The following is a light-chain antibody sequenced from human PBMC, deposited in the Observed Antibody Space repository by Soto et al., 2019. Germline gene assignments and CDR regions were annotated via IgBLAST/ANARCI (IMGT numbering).Light chain of an antibody. V-gene: IGKV3-15*01. J-gene: IGKJ1*01. CDR2: GAF. CDR3: QQRSNWPPWT. Sequence: EIVMTQSPATLSVSPGERATLSCRASQSVSNNLAWYQQKPGQAPRLLLYGAFTRATGIPARFSGSGSGTDFTLTISSLQSEDFAVYYCQQRSNWPPWTFGQGTKVEIK. CDR1: QSVSNN.